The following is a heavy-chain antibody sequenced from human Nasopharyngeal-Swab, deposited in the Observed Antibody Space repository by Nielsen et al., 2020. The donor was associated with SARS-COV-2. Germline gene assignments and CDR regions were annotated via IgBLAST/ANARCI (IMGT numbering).Heavy chain of an antibody. Sequence: KVSCKGSGYSFPSYWISWVRQLPGKGLEWMGRIDPSDSYTNYSPSFQGHVTISADKSISTAYLQWSSLKASDTAMYYCARHGGDDYVWGSYHTGWFDPWGQGTLVTVSS. CDR3: ARHGGDDYVWGSYHTGWFDP. CDR2: IDPSDSYT. V-gene: IGHV5-10-1*01. J-gene: IGHJ5*02. CDR1: GYSFPSYW. D-gene: IGHD3-16*02.